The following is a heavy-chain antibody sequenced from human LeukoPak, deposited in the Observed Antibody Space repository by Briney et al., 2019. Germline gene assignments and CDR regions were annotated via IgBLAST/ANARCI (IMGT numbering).Heavy chain of an antibody. J-gene: IGHJ3*02. V-gene: IGHV1-2*02. CDR2: INPNSGGT. CDR3: ARELWDIVVVVAATGRAFDI. CDR1: GYTFTGYY. D-gene: IGHD2-15*01. Sequence: GASVKVSCKASGYTFTGYYMHWVRQAPGQGLEWMGWINPNSGGTNYAQKFQGRVTMTRDTSISTAYMELSRLRSDDTAVYYCARELWDIVVVVAATGRAFDIWGQGTTVTVSS.